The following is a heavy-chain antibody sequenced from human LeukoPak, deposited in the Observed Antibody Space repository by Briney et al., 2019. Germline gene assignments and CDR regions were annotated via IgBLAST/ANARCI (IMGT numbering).Heavy chain of an antibody. V-gene: IGHV3-11*01. D-gene: IGHD3-16*02. J-gene: IGHJ3*02. Sequence: GGSLRLSCAASGFTFSDYYMSWIRQAPGKGLEWVSYISSSGSTIYYADSVKGRFTISRDNAKNSLYLQMNSLRAEDTAVYYCARDSPHEMGDYVWGSYRQNAFDIWGQGTMVTVSS. CDR3: ARDSPHEMGDYVWGSYRQNAFDI. CDR1: GFTFSDYY. CDR2: ISSSGSTI.